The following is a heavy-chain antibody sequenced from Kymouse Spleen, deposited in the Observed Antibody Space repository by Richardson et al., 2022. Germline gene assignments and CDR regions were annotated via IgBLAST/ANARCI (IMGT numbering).Heavy chain of an antibody. CDR1: GFTFSSYS. V-gene: IGHV3-21*03. D-gene: IGHD3-9*01. J-gene: IGHJ6*02. Sequence: EVQLVESGGGLVKPGGSLRLSCAASGFTFSSYSMNWVRQAPGKGLEWVSSISSSSSYIYYADSVKGRFTISRDNAKNSLYLQMNSLRAEDTAVYYCARALFRYFDWLSHYYYYYGMDVWGQGTTVTVSS. CDR2: ISSSSSYI. CDR3: ARALFRYFDWLSHYYYYYGMDV.